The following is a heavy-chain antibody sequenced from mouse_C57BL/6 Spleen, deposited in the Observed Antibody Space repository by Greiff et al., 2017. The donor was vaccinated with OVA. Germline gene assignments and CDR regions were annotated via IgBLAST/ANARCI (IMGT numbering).Heavy chain of an antibody. CDR2: IYPGDGDT. V-gene: IGHV1-82*01. Sequence: VKLVESGPELVKPGASVKISCKASGYAFSSSWMNWVKQRPGKGLEWIGRIYPGDGDTNYNGKFKGKATLTADKSSSTAYMQLSSLTSEDSAVYFCARLGSSGPFDYWGQGTTLTVSS. D-gene: IGHD3-2*02. CDR1: GYAFSSSW. CDR3: ARLGSSGPFDY. J-gene: IGHJ2*01.